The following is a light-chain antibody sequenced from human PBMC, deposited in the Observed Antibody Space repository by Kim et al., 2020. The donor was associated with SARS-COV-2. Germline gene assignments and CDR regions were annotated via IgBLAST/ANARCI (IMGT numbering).Light chain of an antibody. CDR2: GAS. CDR1: QSVSSSY. J-gene: IGKJ1*01. CDR3: QQYGSSPRT. V-gene: IGKV3-20*01. Sequence: SPGASATLSCRASQSVSSSYLAWYQPTPGQAPRLLIYGASSRATGIPDRFSGSGSGTDFTLTISRLEPEDFAVYYCQQYGSSPRTFGQGTKVDIK.